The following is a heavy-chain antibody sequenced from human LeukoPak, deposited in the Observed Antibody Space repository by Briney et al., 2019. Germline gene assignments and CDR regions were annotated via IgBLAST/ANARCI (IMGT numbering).Heavy chain of an antibody. D-gene: IGHD3-9*01. V-gene: IGHV3-23*01. J-gene: IGHJ4*02. CDR2: ISYNGGSA. CDR1: GFTFSNYA. Sequence: GGSLRLSCVASGFTFSNYAVNWVRQAPGKGLEWVSCISYNGGSAHYADSVKGRFTVSRDNSKNIAHLQMDSLRAEDTAVYYSAKDDSRYPSFFDYWGQGNLVTVSS. CDR3: AKDDSRYPSFFDY.